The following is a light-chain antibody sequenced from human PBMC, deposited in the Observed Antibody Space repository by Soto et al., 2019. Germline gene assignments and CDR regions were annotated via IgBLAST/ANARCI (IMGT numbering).Light chain of an antibody. V-gene: IGKV3-15*01. CDR2: GAS. Sequence: EIVMTQSPATLSVSPGERATLSCRASQGVGSNLAWYQQKNGQAPRLLIYGASTRATGIPARFSGSGSGTELTLTISSLQSEDFAVYYCQQYSDWPPLTFGGGTKVEIK. J-gene: IGKJ4*01. CDR3: QQYSDWPPLT. CDR1: QGVGSN.